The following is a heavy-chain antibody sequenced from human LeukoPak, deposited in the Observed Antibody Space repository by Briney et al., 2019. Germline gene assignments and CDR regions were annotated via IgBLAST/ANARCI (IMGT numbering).Heavy chain of an antibody. CDR1: GFTFSSYS. V-gene: IGHV3-21*01. J-gene: IGHJ6*04. CDR3: AILPAPLTMAPMGV. Sequence: GGSLRLSCAASGFTFSSYSINWVRQAPGKGLEWVSSISGSSSYIYYADSVKGRSTISRDNAKNSLYLQMNSLRAEDTAVYYCAILPAPLTMAPMGVWGKGTTVTVSS. CDR2: ISGSSSYI. D-gene: IGHD4/OR15-4a*01.